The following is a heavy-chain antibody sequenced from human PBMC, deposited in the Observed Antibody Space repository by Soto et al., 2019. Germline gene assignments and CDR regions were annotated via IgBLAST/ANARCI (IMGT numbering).Heavy chain of an antibody. CDR2: VYNSGRP. J-gene: IGHJ6*03. V-gene: IGHV4-59*08. CDR3: ARQPGDMTNAVMDV. Sequence: QVQLQESGPGLVKPSETLSLTCTVSGGSIGNYYWSWIRQSPGKGLEWIGYVYNSGRPNYNPSLKSRVSMSLDMSKNQFSLRLSSVTAADTALYYCARQPGDMTNAVMDVWGKGTSVTVSS. D-gene: IGHD3-10*01. CDR1: GGSIGNYY.